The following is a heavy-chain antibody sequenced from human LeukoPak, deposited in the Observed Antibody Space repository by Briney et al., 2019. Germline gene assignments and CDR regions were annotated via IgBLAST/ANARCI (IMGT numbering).Heavy chain of an antibody. CDR2: IYYSGST. J-gene: IGHJ4*02. V-gene: IGHV4-39*07. Sequence: SETLSLTCTVYGCSISSSSYYWGWIRQPPGKGLEWIGSIYYSGSTYYNPSLKSRVTISVDTSKNQFSRKLSSVTAADTAVYYRARGGGYDFIPFDYWDQGTLVTVSS. CDR1: GCSISSSSYY. D-gene: IGHD5-12*01. CDR3: ARGGGYDFIPFDY.